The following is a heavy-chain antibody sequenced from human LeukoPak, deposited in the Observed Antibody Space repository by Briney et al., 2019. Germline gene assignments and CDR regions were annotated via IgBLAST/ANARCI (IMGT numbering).Heavy chain of an antibody. CDR1: GGSTSSSSYY. J-gene: IGHJ6*02. CDR3: ARLYYYYGMDV. CDR2: IHYSGST. Sequence: SETLSLTCTVSGGSTSSSSYYWGWIRQPPGKGLEWIGSIHYSGSTYYNPSLKSRVTISVDTSKNQFSLKLSSVTAADTAVYYCARLYYYYGMDVWGQGTTVTVSS. V-gene: IGHV4-39*01.